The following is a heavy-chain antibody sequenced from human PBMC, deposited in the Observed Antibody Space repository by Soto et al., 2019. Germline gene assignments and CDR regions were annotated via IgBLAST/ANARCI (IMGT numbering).Heavy chain of an antibody. Sequence: QVQLQESGPGLVKPSQTLSLTCTVSGDSITSGGYYWTWIRQHPGKGLEWIGSIYYSGVTYYNPSPKTRFIISVATSQNQFSPKLSSVTAADTAMYYCATELRGRGSGRFDPWGQGTLVTVSS. CDR2: IYYSGVT. CDR3: ATELRGRGSGRFDP. V-gene: IGHV4-31*03. J-gene: IGHJ5*02. CDR1: GDSITSGGYY. D-gene: IGHD3-10*01.